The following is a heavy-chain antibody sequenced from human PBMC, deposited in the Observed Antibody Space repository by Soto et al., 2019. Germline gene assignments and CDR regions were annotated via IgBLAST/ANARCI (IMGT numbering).Heavy chain of an antibody. D-gene: IGHD2-21*02. J-gene: IGHJ6*02. CDR3: AKALNVPHLFFSGGDPYYYYGMDV. CDR1: GFTFSSYA. V-gene: IGHV3-23*01. Sequence: PGGSLRLSCAASGFTFSSYAMNWVRQAPGKGLEWVSVISGSGGSTYYADSVKGRFTISRDNSKNTLSMQMNSLRDEDTAAYYCAKALNVPHLFFSGGDPYYYYGMDVWGQGTTVTVSS. CDR2: ISGSGGST.